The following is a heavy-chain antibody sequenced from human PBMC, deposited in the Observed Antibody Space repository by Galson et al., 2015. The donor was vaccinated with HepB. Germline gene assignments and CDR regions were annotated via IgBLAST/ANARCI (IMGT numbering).Heavy chain of an antibody. D-gene: IGHD3-10*01. CDR3: AKGGFVDTGDPFDI. V-gene: IGHV3-23*01. CDR2: ISSHGHST. J-gene: IGHJ3*02. CDR1: GFTFSSYA. Sequence: SLRLSCAASGFTFSSYAMDWVRQAPGKGLEWVSAISSHGHSTYFADSVKGRFTVSRDNSKNTLYLQMNSLRAEDTAIYYCAKGGFVDTGDPFDIWGQGTLVTVSS.